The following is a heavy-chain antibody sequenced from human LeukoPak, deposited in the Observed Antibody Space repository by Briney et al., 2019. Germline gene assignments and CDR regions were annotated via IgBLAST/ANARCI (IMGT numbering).Heavy chain of an antibody. CDR1: GFTFSSYE. V-gene: IGHV3-48*03. J-gene: IGHJ4*02. Sequence: GGSLRLSCAASGFTFSSYEMNWVRQAPGKGLEWVSFISSSGSTIYYADSVKGRFTISRDNAKNSLYLQMNSLRAEDTAVYYCARDPDYYDSSGYYGDYWGQGTLVTVSS. CDR2: ISSSGSTI. CDR3: ARDPDYYDSSGYYGDY. D-gene: IGHD3-22*01.